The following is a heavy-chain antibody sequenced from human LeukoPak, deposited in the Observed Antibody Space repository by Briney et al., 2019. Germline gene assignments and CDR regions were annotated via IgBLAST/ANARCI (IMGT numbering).Heavy chain of an antibody. D-gene: IGHD3-3*01. V-gene: IGHV4-59*01. J-gene: IGHJ4*02. CDR3: TNRLLESFPLNY. Sequence: SETLSLTCTVSGGSISSYYWSWIRQPPGKGLERIGYIYYSGSTNYNPSLKSRVTISVDTSKNQFSLKLSSVTAADTAVYYCTNRLLESFPLNYWAQGTLVTVSS. CDR2: IYYSGST. CDR1: GGSISSYY.